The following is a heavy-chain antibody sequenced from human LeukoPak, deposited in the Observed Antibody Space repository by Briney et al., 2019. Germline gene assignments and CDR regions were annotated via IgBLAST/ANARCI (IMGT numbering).Heavy chain of an antibody. V-gene: IGHV4-59*11. CDR3: ARGFLAAAGYFDY. Sequence: GSLRLSCAASGFPFTSHWLSWFRQTPGKGLEWIGYIYYSGSTNYNPSLKSRVTISVDTSKNQFSLKLSSVTAADTAVYYCARGFLAAAGYFDYWGQGTLVTVSS. CDR2: IYYSGST. CDR1: GFPFTSHW. D-gene: IGHD6-13*01. J-gene: IGHJ4*02.